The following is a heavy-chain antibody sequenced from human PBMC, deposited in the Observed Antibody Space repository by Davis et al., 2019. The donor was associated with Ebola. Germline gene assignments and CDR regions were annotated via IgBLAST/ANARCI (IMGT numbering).Heavy chain of an antibody. J-gene: IGHJ4*02. CDR1: GFTFSSYA. CDR2: ISYDGSNK. Sequence: PGGSLRLSCAASGFTFSSYAMHWVRQAPGKGLEWVAVISYDGSNKYYADSVKGRFTISRDNSKNTLYLQMNSLRAEDTAVYYCASLEVFDYWGQGTLVTVSS. V-gene: IGHV3-30*14. CDR3: ASLEVFDY. D-gene: IGHD1-1*01.